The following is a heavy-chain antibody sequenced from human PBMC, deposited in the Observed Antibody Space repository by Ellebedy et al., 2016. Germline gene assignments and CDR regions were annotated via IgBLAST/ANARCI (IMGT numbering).Heavy chain of an antibody. V-gene: IGHV3-21*01. CDR3: ARAATYYSSDLTYYGMDV. Sequence: GGSLRLSCAASGFTFSTYNINWVRQAPGKGLEWVSAIGSTSSYMYYADSVKGRFTISRDNAKNSLYLQMNSLRAEDTAVYYCARAATYYSSDLTYYGMDVWGQGTTVTVSS. J-gene: IGHJ6*02. CDR2: IGSTSSYM. D-gene: IGHD3-22*01. CDR1: GFTFSTYN.